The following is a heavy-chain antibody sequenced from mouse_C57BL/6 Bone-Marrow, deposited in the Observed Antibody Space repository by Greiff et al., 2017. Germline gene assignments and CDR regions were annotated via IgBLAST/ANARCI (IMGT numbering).Heavy chain of an antibody. CDR1: GYTFTSYW. Sequence: QVQLQQPGAELVKPGASVKLSCKASGYTFTSYWMQWVKQRPGQGLEWIGEIDPSDSYTNYNQKFKGEATLTVDTSSSTVYMQSSSLTSEDSAVYYCARGSYFAYWGQGTLVTVSA. J-gene: IGHJ3*01. V-gene: IGHV1-50*01. CDR2: IDPSDSYT. CDR3: ARGSYFAY. D-gene: IGHD2-12*01.